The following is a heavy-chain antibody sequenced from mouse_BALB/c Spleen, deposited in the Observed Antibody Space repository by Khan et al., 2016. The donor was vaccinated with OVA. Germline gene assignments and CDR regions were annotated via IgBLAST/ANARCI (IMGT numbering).Heavy chain of an antibody. J-gene: IGHJ1*01. Sequence: EVQLVESGPDLVKPSQSLSLTCTVTGYSVTSGYSWHWIRQFPGNKLEWMGYIHYSGSTNYNPSLKSRVSITRDTSKNQFFLQLNSVTTEDTATYYCARSLYYGNSDWYFDVWGAGTTVTVSS. CDR2: IHYSGST. V-gene: IGHV3-1*02. CDR1: GYSVTSGYS. CDR3: ARSLYYGNSDWYFDV. D-gene: IGHD2-1*01.